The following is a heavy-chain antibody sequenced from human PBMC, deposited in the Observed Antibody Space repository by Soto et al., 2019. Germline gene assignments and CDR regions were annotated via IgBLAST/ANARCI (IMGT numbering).Heavy chain of an antibody. V-gene: IGHV4-30-4*01. J-gene: IGHJ6*02. CDR3: ARDRGFCTNGVCPVYYYYGMDV. CDR2: IYYSGTT. D-gene: IGHD2-8*01. CDR1: GGSISSGEYY. Sequence: QVQLQESGPGLVKPSQTLSLTCTVSGGSISSGEYYWSWIRQPPGEGLEWIGNIYYSGTTYNNPALKSRVTISVDTSNNQFSLKLSSVTAADTAVYYCARDRGFCTNGVCPVYYYYGMDVWGQGTTVTVSS.